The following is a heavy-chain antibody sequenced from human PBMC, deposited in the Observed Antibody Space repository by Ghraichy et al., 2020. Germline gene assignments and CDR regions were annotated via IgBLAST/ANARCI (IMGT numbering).Heavy chain of an antibody. Sequence: GESLNISCAASGFTFSSYAMHWVRQAPSKGLEWVAVISYDGSNKYYADSVKGRFTISRDNSKNTLYLQMNSLRAEDTAVYFCARDSPYYDILTGWYYYYYYMDVWGKGTTVTVSS. D-gene: IGHD3-9*01. CDR2: ISYDGSNK. J-gene: IGHJ6*03. V-gene: IGHV3-30-3*01. CDR1: GFTFSSYA. CDR3: ARDSPYYDILTGWYYYYYYMDV.